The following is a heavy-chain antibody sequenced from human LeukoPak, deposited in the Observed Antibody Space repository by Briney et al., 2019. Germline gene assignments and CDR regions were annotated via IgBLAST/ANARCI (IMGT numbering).Heavy chain of an antibody. D-gene: IGHD1-26*01. CDR3: SRESGPFCPFGY. V-gene: IGHV4/OR15-8*02. J-gene: IGHJ4*02. CDR2: ISLAGQT. CDR1: GGSISGTNW. Sequence: PSETLSLTCGVSGGSISGTNWWSWVRQPPGQGLEWIGEISLAGQTNYNPSLNGRVTMSLDKSSNQLSLHLTSVTAADTATNFCSRESGPFCPFGYWGQGTLVIVFS.